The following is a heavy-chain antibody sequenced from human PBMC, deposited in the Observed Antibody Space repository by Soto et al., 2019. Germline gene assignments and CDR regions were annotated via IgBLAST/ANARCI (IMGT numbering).Heavy chain of an antibody. J-gene: IGHJ4*02. D-gene: IGHD3-3*01. CDR3: ARGRGYDFWSGYYAFDY. CDR1: GGSISSGDYY. V-gene: IGHV4-30-4*01. Sequence: QVQLQESGPGLVKPSQTLSLTCTVSGGSISSGDYYWSWIRQPPGKGLEWIGEINHSGSTNYNPSLKSRVTISVDTSKNQFSLKLSSVTAADTAVYYCARGRGYDFWSGYYAFDYWGQGTLVTVSS. CDR2: INHSGST.